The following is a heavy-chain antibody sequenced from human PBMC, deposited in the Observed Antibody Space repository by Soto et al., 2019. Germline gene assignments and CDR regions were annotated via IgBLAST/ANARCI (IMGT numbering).Heavy chain of an antibody. CDR1: GYTFTSYG. CDR3: ARDGLSGYYYYYYGMDV. V-gene: IGHV1-18*01. CDR2: ISAYNGNT. D-gene: IGHD3-3*01. J-gene: IGHJ6*02. Sequence: ASLKVSCKASGYTFTSYGISWVRQAPGQGLEWMGWISAYNGNTNYAQKLQGRVTMTTDTSTSTAYMELRSLRSDDTAVYYCARDGLSGYYYYYYGMDVWGQGTTVTVSS.